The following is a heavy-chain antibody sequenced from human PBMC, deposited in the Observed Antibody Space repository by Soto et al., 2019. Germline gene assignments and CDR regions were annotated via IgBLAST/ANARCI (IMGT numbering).Heavy chain of an antibody. D-gene: IGHD5-12*01. V-gene: IGHV4-59*01. CDR1: GASMSPYY. CDR3: GRVGDGYNWDFDY. Sequence: PETMSLTCSVSGASMSPYYWSWDSQPPGKGLEWIANVHYRGPTNYNSSLKSRVTISVTTSKNQSSLTMTSVRPADPPINYCGRVGDGYNWDFDYWGQGTLVTVSS. J-gene: IGHJ4*02. CDR2: VHYRGPT.